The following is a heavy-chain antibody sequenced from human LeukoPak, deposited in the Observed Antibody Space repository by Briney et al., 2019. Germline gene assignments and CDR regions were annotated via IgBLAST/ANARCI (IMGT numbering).Heavy chain of an antibody. J-gene: IGHJ6*03. V-gene: IGHV3-20*04. D-gene: IGHD3-3*02. CDR2: LNWNGGST. CDR1: GFTFDDYG. Sequence: GGTLRLSCAASGFTFDDYGMSWVRQAPGKGLEWVSGLNWNGGSTGYADSVKGRFTISRDNAKNSLYLQMISLRAEDTALYYCATSFPQNSFMVVGGKGTTVTVSS. CDR3: ATSFPQNSFMVV.